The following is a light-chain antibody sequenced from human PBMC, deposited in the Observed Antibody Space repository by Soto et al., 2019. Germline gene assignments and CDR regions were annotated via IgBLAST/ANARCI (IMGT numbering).Light chain of an antibody. V-gene: IGKV1-5*03. CDR3: QQSRT. Sequence: DIPMIQSPSTLSASIGDRVTITCRASQSISSWLAWYQQKPGKAPRLLIYKASSLQSGVPSRFSGSASGTEFTLTVSSLQPDDVATYYCQQSRTFGRGTKVEVK. J-gene: IGKJ1*01. CDR1: QSISSW. CDR2: KAS.